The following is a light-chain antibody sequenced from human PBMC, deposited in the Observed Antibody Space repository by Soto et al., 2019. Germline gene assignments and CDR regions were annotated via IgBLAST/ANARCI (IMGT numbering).Light chain of an antibody. CDR3: QQRSNWPWT. V-gene: IGKV3-11*01. CDR2: DAS. Sequence: EIVLTQSPATLSLSPGERATLSCRASQSVSSYLAWYQQKPGQAPRLLIYDASNRATGIPARFSGSGSGTDFTLTISSLEPEDFAVYYCQQRSNWPWTFGQGTKVDIQ. J-gene: IGKJ1*01. CDR1: QSVSSY.